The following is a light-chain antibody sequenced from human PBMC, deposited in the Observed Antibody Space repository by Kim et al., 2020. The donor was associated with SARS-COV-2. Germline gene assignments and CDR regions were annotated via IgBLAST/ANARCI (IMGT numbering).Light chain of an antibody. Sequence: DIQMTQSPSSLSASVGDRITITCRASQGIKNNLGWYQQKPGKAPERLIYGATNLQTGVPSRFSGSGYETEFTLTINSLHPEEFATYYCLQHHDYPLTVGGEPKVDIK. CDR2: GAT. J-gene: IGKJ4*01. CDR3: LQHHDYPLT. CDR1: QGIKNN. V-gene: IGKV1-17*01.